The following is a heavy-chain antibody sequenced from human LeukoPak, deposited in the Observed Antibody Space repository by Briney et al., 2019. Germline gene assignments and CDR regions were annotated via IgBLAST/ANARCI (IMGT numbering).Heavy chain of an antibody. D-gene: IGHD3-22*01. J-gene: IGHJ4*02. CDR1: GGSFSGYY. CDR2: INHSGRT. CDR3: AREGPEYYYDSSSLWDY. Sequence: PSEXXSLTCAVYGGSFSGYYWSWVRQPPGKGLEWMGEINHSGRTNYNPSLKSRVTISVDASKTQFSLKLSSVTAADTAVYYCAREGPEYYYDSSSLWDYWGQGTLVTVSS. V-gene: IGHV4-34*01.